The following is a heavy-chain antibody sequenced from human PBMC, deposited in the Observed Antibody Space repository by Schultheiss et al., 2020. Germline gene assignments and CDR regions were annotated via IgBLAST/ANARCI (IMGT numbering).Heavy chain of an antibody. J-gene: IGHJ4*02. CDR1: GGSVSSGSYY. V-gene: IGHV4-61*01. D-gene: IGHD6-19*01. CDR2: IYYSGST. CDR3: ARIPGIAVAGRDY. Sequence: SETLSLTCTVSGGSVSSGSYYWSWIRQHPGKGLEWIGYIYYSGSTNYNPSLKSRVTISVDTSKNQFSLKLSSVTAADTAVYYCARIPGIAVAGRDYWGQGTLVTVSS.